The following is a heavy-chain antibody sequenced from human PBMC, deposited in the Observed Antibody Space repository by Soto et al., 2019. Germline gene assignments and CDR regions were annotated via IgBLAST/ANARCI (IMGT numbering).Heavy chain of an antibody. CDR2: ISYDGSNK. CDR1: GFTFTTYD. Sequence: GGYLALACAASGFTFTTYDMNWVRQAPGKGREWVAVISYDGSNKLYADSVRGRFAISRDNSKNTLYLQMDSLRPEDTAVYYCAKDRGYCSRPICFNIRYFHYSGPAPPLTVST. V-gene: IGHV3-30*18. D-gene: IGHD2-2*01. CDR3: AKDRGYCSRPICFNIRYFHY. J-gene: IGHJ4*02.